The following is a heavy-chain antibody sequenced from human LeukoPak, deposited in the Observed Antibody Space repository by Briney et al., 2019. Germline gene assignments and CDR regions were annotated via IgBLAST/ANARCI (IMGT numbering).Heavy chain of an antibody. Sequence: SETLSLTCAVYGGSFSVYYWSWIRQPPGKGLEWIGEINHSGSTNYNPSLKSRVTISVDTSKNQFSLKLSSVTAADTAVYYCARVGSPYSSSWYWFDPWRQGTLITVP. CDR1: GGSFSVYY. CDR2: INHSGST. D-gene: IGHD6-13*01. J-gene: IGHJ5*02. V-gene: IGHV4-34*01. CDR3: ARVGSPYSSSWYWFDP.